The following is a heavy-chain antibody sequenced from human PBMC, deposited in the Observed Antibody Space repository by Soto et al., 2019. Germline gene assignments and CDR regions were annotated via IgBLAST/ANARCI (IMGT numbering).Heavy chain of an antibody. CDR3: ARGYCSGGSCYRTGFDP. Sequence: GESLKISCKGSGYSFTIYWIGWVRQMPGKGLEWMGIIYPGDSDTRYSPSFQGQVTISADKSISTAYLQWSSLKASDTAMYYCARGYCSGGSCYRTGFDPWGQGTLVTVSS. CDR2: IYPGDSDT. J-gene: IGHJ5*02. V-gene: IGHV5-51*01. CDR1: GYSFTIYW. D-gene: IGHD2-15*01.